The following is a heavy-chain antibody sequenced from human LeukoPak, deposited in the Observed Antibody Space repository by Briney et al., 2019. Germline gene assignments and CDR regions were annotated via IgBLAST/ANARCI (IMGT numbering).Heavy chain of an antibody. CDR3: ARTTTVTWVFYY. V-gene: IGHV3-23*01. Sequence: PGGSLRLSCAASGFTFSSYAMSWVRQAPGKGLEWVSAISGSGGGTYYADSVKGRFTICRHNAKNPLSLQTNSLRAEDTAVYYCARTTTVTWVFYYWGQRTPVTVSS. CDR1: GFTFSSYA. J-gene: IGHJ4*02. D-gene: IGHD4-17*01. CDR2: ISGSGGGT.